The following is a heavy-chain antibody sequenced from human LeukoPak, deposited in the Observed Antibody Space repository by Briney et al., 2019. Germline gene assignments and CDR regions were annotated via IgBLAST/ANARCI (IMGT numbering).Heavy chain of an antibody. Sequence: PGGSLRLSCAASGFTFSSYAMSWVRQAPGKGLEWVSAISGSGGSTYYADSVKGRFTISRDNAKNSLHLQMNSLRAEDTALYYCAKDTQMYYYYGMDVWGQGTTVTVSS. CDR1: GFTFSSYA. CDR2: ISGSGGST. CDR3: AKDTQMYYYYGMDV. J-gene: IGHJ6*02. V-gene: IGHV3-23*01.